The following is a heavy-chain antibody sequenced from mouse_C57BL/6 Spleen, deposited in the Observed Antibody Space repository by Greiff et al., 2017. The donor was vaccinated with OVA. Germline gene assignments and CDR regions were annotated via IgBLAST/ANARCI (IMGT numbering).Heavy chain of an antibody. CDR1: GFTFSSYA. CDR2: ISDGGSYT. CDR3: AREEYSNYYWYFDV. Sequence: EVHLVESGGGLVKPGGSLKLSCAASGFTFSSYAMSWVRQTPEKRLEWVATISDGGSYTYYPDNVKGRFTISRDNAKNNLYLQMSHLKSEDTAMYYCAREEYSNYYWYFDVWGTGTTVTVSS. V-gene: IGHV5-4*01. D-gene: IGHD2-5*01. J-gene: IGHJ1*03.